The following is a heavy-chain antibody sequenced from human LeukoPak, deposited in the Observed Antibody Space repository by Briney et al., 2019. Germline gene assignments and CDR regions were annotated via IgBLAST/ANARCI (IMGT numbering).Heavy chain of an antibody. D-gene: IGHD6-13*01. CDR1: GGSISSYY. CDR3: ARLVISSSCYFDY. Sequence: SETLSLTCTVSGGSISSYYWSWIRQPPGKGLEWIEYIYYSGSTNYNPSLKSRVTISVDTSKNQFSLKLSSVTAAGTAVYYCARLVISSSCYFDYWGQGTLVTVSS. J-gene: IGHJ4*02. V-gene: IGHV4-59*08. CDR2: IYYSGST.